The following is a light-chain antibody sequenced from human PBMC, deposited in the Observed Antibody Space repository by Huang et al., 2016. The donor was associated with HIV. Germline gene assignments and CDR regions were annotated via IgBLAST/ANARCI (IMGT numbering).Light chain of an antibody. CDR2: GAS. J-gene: IGKJ1*01. V-gene: IGKV3-15*01. CDR3: QQYDEWPPGWT. CDR1: QSVSSN. Sequence: EILMTQSPAPLSVSPGERATLSCRASQSVSSNLAWYQQKPGQTPKLLIYGASNRASGIPARFGGSGAGTEFTLTITSLQSEDFAVYYCQQYDEWPPGWTFGQGTKVEIK.